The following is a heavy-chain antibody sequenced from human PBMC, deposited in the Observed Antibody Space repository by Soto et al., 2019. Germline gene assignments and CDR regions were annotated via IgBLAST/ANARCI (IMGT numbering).Heavy chain of an antibody. V-gene: IGHV3-23*01. CDR3: VKDSSRWYYFDY. CDR1: GFTFNNFA. CDR2: ITASGSFT. D-gene: IGHD6-13*01. J-gene: IGHJ4*02. Sequence: EVQLLESGGALVQPGGSLRVACAASGFTFNNFAMSWVRQAPGKGLEWVSGITASGSFTYYAASVKGRFTNSRDNRKNTLSLQIDSLRGEDTASYYCVKDSSRWYYFDYWGPGTLVTVSS.